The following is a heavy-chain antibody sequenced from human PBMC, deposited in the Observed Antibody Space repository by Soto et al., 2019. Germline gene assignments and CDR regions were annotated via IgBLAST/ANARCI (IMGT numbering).Heavy chain of an antibody. J-gene: IGHJ3*01. D-gene: IGHD3-10*01. CDR2: ISGSGGST. CDR3: AKEPFNSYYGSWRRDAFEL. Sequence: EVQLLESGGGLVQPGGSLRLSCAASGFTFSSYAMSWVRQAPGKGLEWVSAISGSGGSTYYADSVKGRFTISRDNSKNTLYLQMNSLRAEDTAVYYCAKEPFNSYYGSWRRDAFELWGQGTMFTVSS. CDR1: GFTFSSYA. V-gene: IGHV3-23*01.